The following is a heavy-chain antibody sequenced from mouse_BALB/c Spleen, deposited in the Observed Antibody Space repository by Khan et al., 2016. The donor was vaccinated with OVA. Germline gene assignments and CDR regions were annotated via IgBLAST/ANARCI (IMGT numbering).Heavy chain of an antibody. J-gene: IGHJ4*01. CDR2: IWGGGST. Sequence: VELVESGPGLVAPSQNLSITCTVSGFSLSDYGVSWIRQPPGKGLEWLGVIWGGGSTYYNSALRSRLSISKDNSKSQVFLKMSSLQSDDTAMFYCAKGAWSYYYTVDYWGQGTSVTVSS. CDR3: AKGAWSYYYTVDY. D-gene: IGHD3-1*01. CDR1: GFSLSDYG. V-gene: IGHV2-6-5*01.